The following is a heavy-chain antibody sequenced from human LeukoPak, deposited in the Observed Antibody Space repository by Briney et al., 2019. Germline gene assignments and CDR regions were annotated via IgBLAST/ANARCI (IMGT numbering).Heavy chain of an antibody. Sequence: GGSLRLSCAASGFTFSSYWMSWVRQAPGKRLEWVASIEQDGSEKYYVDSVKGRFTISRDNAKNSLYLQMNSLRAEDTAVYYCARDQRYCSSSSCPWEPFDYWGQGTLVTVSS. D-gene: IGHD2-2*01. CDR1: GFTFSSYW. J-gene: IGHJ4*02. CDR2: IEQDGSEK. CDR3: ARDQRYCSSSSCPWEPFDY. V-gene: IGHV3-7*05.